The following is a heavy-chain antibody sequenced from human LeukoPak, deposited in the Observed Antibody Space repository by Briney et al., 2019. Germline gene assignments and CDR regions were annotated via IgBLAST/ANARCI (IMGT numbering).Heavy chain of an antibody. CDR1: GFTFSNYA. CDR3: AKFAYYDILTGYYLLDY. CDR2: ISGSGDRT. D-gene: IGHD3-9*01. J-gene: IGHJ4*02. Sequence: GGSPRLSCAASGFTFSNYAMSWVRQAPGKGLEWVSGISGSGDRTYYADSVKDRFSISRDKSKNTLYVQMNSLRAEDTAVYYCAKFAYYDILTGYYLLDYWGQGTLVTVSS. V-gene: IGHV3-23*01.